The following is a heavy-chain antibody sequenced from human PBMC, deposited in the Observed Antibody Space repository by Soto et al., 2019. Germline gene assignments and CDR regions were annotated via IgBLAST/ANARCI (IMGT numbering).Heavy chain of an antibody. CDR3: ARSGLTTVTTRYFQH. CDR1: GYTFASCG. D-gene: IGHD4-17*01. V-gene: IGHV1-18*01. J-gene: IGHJ1*01. Sequence: ASVXVSDSAAGYTFASCGISWVRQDPGQGLEWMGWISTYNGNTNYAQKLQGRVTMTTDTSTSTAYMELRSLRSDDTAVYYCARSGLTTVTTRYFQHWGQGTLVTVSS. CDR2: ISTYNGNT.